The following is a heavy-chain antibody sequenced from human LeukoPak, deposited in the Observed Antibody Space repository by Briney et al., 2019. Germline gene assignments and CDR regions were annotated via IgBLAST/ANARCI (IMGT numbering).Heavy chain of an antibody. CDR1: GGSISSGSYY. CDR3: ARERSHNDFWSGYSTGAFDI. J-gene: IGHJ3*02. D-gene: IGHD3-3*01. CDR2: IYTSGST. V-gene: IGHV4-61*02. Sequence: SQTLSLTCTVSGGSISSGSYYWSWIRQPAGKGPEWIGRIYTSGSTNYNPSLKSRVTISVDTSKNQFSLKLSSVTAADTAVYYCARERSHNDFWSGYSTGAFDIWGQGTMVTVSS.